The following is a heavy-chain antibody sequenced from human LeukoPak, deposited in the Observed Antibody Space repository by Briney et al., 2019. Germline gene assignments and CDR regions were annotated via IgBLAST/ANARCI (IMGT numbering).Heavy chain of an antibody. CDR2: IYYSGST. V-gene: IGHV4-39*01. Sequence: SETLSLTCTVSGGSISSSTYYWGWIRQPPGKGLEWVGSIYYSGSTHYSPSLKSRVTISVDTSKSQFSLKLSSVTAADTAVYYCARLNFGDPSYWGQGVLVTVSS. D-gene: IGHD2-21*02. J-gene: IGHJ4*02. CDR3: ARLNFGDPSY. CDR1: GGSISSSTYY.